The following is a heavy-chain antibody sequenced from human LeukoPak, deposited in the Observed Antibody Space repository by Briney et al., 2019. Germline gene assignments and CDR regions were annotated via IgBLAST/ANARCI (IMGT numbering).Heavy chain of an antibody. J-gene: IGHJ4*02. V-gene: IGHV3-11*01. CDR2: ISSSGSTI. D-gene: IGHD4/OR15-4a*01. CDR3: APLTMLIDY. CDR1: GFTLSDYY. Sequence: GGSLRLSCAASGFTLSDYYMSWIRQAPGKGLEWVSYISSSGSTIYYADSVKGRFTISRDNSKNTVFLQMNSLRAEDTAKYYCAPLTMLIDYWGQGLMVTVSS.